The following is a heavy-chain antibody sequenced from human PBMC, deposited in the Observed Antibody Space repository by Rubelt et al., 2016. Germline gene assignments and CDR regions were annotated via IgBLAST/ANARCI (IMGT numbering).Heavy chain of an antibody. CDR2: IYYSGST. CDR1: GGSISSSSYY. V-gene: IGHV4-39*07. Sequence: QLQLQESGPGLVKPSETLSLTCTVSGGSISSSSYYWGWIRQPPGKGLEWIGSIYYSGSTYYNPSLKRRVTISVDTSKNQFSLKLSSVNAADTAVEYCASGIAGAGIFDYWGQGSLVTVS. J-gene: IGHJ4*02. D-gene: IGHD6-19*01. CDR3: ASGIAGAGIFDY.